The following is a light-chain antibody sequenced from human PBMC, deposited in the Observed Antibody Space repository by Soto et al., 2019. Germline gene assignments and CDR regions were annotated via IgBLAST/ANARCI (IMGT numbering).Light chain of an antibody. J-gene: IGKJ4*01. CDR1: QSVSTY. CDR2: DAS. CDR3: QQRPTRPLLT. Sequence: NVVIKKPADLRFGREDRSSRSSRASQSVSTYLAWYQQKPGQAPRLLIYDASNRATGVPVRFSGSGSRTRLTINISGLGTQDFALYYCQQRPTRPLLTVAGGTKVDIK. V-gene: IGKV3-11*01.